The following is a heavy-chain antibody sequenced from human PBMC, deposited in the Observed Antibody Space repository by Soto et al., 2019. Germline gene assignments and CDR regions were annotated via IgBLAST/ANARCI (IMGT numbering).Heavy chain of an antibody. V-gene: IGHV3-23*01. CDR3: AKRPYDSSGRNWFDP. CDR2: ISGSGGST. CDR1: GFTFSSYG. D-gene: IGHD3-22*01. Sequence: PGGSLRLSCAASGFTFSSYGMSWVRQSPGKGLEWVSAISGSGGSTYYADSVKGRFTISRDNSKNTLYLQMNSLRAEDTAVYYCAKRPYDSSGRNWFDPWGQGTLVTVSS. J-gene: IGHJ5*02.